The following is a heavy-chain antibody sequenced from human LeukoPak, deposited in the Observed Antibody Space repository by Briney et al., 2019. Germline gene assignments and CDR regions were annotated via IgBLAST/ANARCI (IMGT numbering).Heavy chain of an antibody. V-gene: IGHV4-4*02. Sequence: SETLSLTCTVSGDSISSSEWFTWVRQPPGKGLEWIGEIHHSGSPNYNPSLKSRVTIEIDKSNNQFSLKLTSVTAADTAVYYCARQGGDYADAFDIWGQGTMVTVSS. CDR3: ARQGGDYADAFDI. CDR2: IHHSGSP. CDR1: GDSISSSEW. J-gene: IGHJ3*02. D-gene: IGHD4-17*01.